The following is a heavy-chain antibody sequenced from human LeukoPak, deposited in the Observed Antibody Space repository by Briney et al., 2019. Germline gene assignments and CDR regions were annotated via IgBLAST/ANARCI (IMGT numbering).Heavy chain of an antibody. D-gene: IGHD4-11*01. CDR2: IYTSGST. CDR3: ARAPLFIYSNYPYYYYYMDV. J-gene: IGHJ6*03. CDR1: GGSISSGSYY. V-gene: IGHV4-61*02. Sequence: SQTLSLTCTVSGGSISSGSYYWSWIRQPAGKGLEWIGRIYTSGSTNYNPSLKSRVTISVDTSKNQFSLKLSSVNAADTAVYYCARAPLFIYSNYPYYYYYMDVWGKGTTVTVSS.